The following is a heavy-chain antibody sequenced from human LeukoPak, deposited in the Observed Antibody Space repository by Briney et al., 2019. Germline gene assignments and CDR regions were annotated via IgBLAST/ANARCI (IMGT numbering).Heavy chain of an antibody. V-gene: IGHV3-30-3*01. J-gene: IGHJ4*02. CDR3: ARESGALRGYSFGL. D-gene: IGHD5-18*01. CDR1: GFSFSSYD. Sequence: GGSLRLSCAASGFSFSSYDMHWVRQAAGKGLEWVAITTSDESNKHYADSVKGRFTISRDNSKNTLYLQMNSLRAEDTAVYYCARESGALRGYSFGLWGQGTLVTVSS. CDR2: TTSDESNK.